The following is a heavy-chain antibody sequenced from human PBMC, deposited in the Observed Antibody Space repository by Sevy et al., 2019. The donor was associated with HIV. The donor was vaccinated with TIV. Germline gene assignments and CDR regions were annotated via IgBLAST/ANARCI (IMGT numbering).Heavy chain of an antibody. CDR1: GFTFSNAW. Sequence: GGSLRLSCAASGFTFSNAWMSWVRQAPGKGLEWVGRIKSKTDGGTTDYAAPVKGRFTISRDDSKNTLYLQMNSLKTEDTAVYDCTTDPISSGYYLSAFDIWGQGTMVTVSS. CDR2: IKSKTDGGTT. V-gene: IGHV3-15*01. D-gene: IGHD3-22*01. J-gene: IGHJ3*02. CDR3: TTDPISSGYYLSAFDI.